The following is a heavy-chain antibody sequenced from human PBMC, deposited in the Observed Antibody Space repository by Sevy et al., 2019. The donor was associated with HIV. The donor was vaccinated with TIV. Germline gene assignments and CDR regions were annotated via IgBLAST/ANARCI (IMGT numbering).Heavy chain of an antibody. J-gene: IGHJ4*02. CDR1: GFTFSSYW. V-gene: IGHV3-7*01. CDR3: ASGPSGAAAGRFDS. CDR2: INQGGNQK. Sequence: GGSLRLSCAASGFTFSSYWINWVRQAPGEGLEWVANINQGGNQKHYMDSVKGRFTISRDNAENAVYLQMNSLRVEDTAVYDCASGPSGAAAGRFDSWGQGTLVTVSS. D-gene: IGHD6-13*01.